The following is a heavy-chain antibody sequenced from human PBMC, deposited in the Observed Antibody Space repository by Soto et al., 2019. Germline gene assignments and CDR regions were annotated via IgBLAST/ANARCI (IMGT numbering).Heavy chain of an antibody. J-gene: IGHJ4*02. Sequence: EVQLVESGGGLIQPGGSLRLSCVVSGFTFSTYSMNWVRQAPGKGLEWLSYISSSSSTIYYADSVKGRFSISRDNAKSSLYLQMNSLRDEDTAVYYCVRGSYSCNWYGDDWGQGTLVTVSS. CDR3: VRGSYSCNWYGDD. D-gene: IGHD6-13*01. CDR1: GFTFSTYS. V-gene: IGHV3-48*02. CDR2: ISSSSSTI.